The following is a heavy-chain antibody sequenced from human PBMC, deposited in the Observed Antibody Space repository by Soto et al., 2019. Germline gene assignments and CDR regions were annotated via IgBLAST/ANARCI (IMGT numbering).Heavy chain of an antibody. CDR3: ARDSGDCTSTSCYYFDS. J-gene: IGHJ4*02. D-gene: IGHD2-2*01. CDR1: GYTFTGYY. CDR2: ISPDSGGT. V-gene: IGHV1-2*02. Sequence: GASVKVSCKASGYTFTGYYMHWVRQAPGQGLEWMGWISPDSGGTNYAQKFQVRVTMTRDTSITTAYMELTSLRSDDTAVYFCARDSGDCTSTSCYYFDSWGQGSQVTVSS.